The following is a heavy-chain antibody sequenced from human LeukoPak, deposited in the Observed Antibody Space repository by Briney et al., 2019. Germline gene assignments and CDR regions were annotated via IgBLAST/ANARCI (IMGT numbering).Heavy chain of an antibody. V-gene: IGHV1-46*01. D-gene: IGHD2-15*01. Sequence: ASVKVSCKTSGYAITSHFMHWVRQAPGQGLEWVGTIHPDGETTTYGQKFQGRVTMTCDTSASTVYMDLSSLRSEDTAVYYCARVAQDPVVYYYYYMDVWGKGTTVTVSS. CDR2: IHPDGETT. CDR3: ARVAQDPVVYYYYYMDV. CDR1: GYAITSHF. J-gene: IGHJ6*03.